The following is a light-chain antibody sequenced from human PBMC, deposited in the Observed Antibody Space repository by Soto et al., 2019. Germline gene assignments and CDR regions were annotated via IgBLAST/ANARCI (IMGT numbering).Light chain of an antibody. CDR3: QQSYSTLYT. V-gene: IGKV1-39*01. J-gene: IGKJ2*01. Sequence: DIQMTQPPSSLSASVGDRVTITCRASQSISSYLNWYQQKPGKAPKLLIYAASSLQSGVPSRFSGSGSGTDFILTISSMQPEDFATYYCQQSYSTLYTFGQGTKVDI. CDR2: AAS. CDR1: QSISSY.